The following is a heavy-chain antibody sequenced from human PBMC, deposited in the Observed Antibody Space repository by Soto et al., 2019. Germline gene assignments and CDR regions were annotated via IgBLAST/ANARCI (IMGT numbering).Heavy chain of an antibody. D-gene: IGHD3-9*01. CDR2: IYSDGST. CDR3: ATLTKYDILTGFYPC. Sequence: GGSLRLSCAASGFTVNSNYMSWVRPVPGKGLEWGSVIYSDGSTYYADSVKGRFIISRDNSNNTLYFQMNSLRAEDTAVYYCATLTKYDILTGFYPCWGQGTLVTVSS. V-gene: IGHV3-66*01. CDR1: GFTVNSNY. J-gene: IGHJ4*02.